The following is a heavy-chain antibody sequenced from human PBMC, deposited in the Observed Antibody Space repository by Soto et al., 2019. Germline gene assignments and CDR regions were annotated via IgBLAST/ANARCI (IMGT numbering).Heavy chain of an antibody. CDR2: ISSSGIYI. CDR1: GSIFSNND. V-gene: IGHV3-21*01. J-gene: IGHJ4*02. D-gene: IGHD6-19*01. Sequence: GGSLRLSCAASGSIFSNNDMSWVRQAPGKGLEWVSSISSSGIYIFYADSVKGRFTVSRDNAKNSLYLQMNSLRAEDTAVYYCARAASSGWYEAYYFDYWGQGTQVTVSS. CDR3: ARAASSGWYEAYYFDY.